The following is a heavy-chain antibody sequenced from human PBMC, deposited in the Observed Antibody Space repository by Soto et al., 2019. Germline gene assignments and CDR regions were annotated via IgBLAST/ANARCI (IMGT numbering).Heavy chain of an antibody. J-gene: IGHJ4*02. CDR1: GFTFGDYA. CDR2: ISWISGSI. Sequence: PGGSLRLSCAASGFTFGDYAMQWVRQAPGKGLEWVSAISWISGSIDYADSVKGRFTISRDNAKNSLYLQMNSLRAEDTALYYCAKSHTTSGWYVTTDYWGQGTRVTVSS. D-gene: IGHD6-19*01. V-gene: IGHV3-9*01. CDR3: AKSHTTSGWYVTTDY.